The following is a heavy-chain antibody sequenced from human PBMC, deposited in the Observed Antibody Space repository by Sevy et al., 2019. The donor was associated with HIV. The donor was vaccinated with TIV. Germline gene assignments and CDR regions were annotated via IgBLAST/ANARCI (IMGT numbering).Heavy chain of an antibody. D-gene: IGHD3-22*01. Sequence: GGSLRLSCAASGFTVSSNYMSWVRQAPGKGLEWVSVIYSGGSTYYADSVKGRFTISRDNSKNTLYLQMNSLGAEDTAVYYCARGGYYDSSGYYIPAESPSAFDIWGQGTMVTVSS. CDR1: GFTVSSNY. V-gene: IGHV3-53*01. CDR3: ARGGYYDSSGYYIPAESPSAFDI. J-gene: IGHJ3*02. CDR2: IYSGGST.